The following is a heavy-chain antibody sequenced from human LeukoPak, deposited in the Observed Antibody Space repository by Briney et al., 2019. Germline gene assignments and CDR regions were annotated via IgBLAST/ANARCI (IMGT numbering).Heavy chain of an antibody. CDR3: ARAMTTVTTIDY. CDR1: GFTFSDYY. J-gene: IGHJ4*02. Sequence: GGSLRLSCAASGFTFSDYYMSWIRQAPRKGLEWVSYISSSSYTNYADSVKGRFTISRDNAKNSLYLQMNSLRAEDTAVYYCARAMTTVTTIDYWGQGTLVTVSS. CDR2: ISSSSYT. V-gene: IGHV3-11*06. D-gene: IGHD4-17*01.